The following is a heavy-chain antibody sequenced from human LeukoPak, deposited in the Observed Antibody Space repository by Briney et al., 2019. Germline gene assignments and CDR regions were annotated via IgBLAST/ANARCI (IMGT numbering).Heavy chain of an antibody. CDR3: ARAPFHSSGLQFDY. D-gene: IGHD6-19*01. V-gene: IGHV4-59*01. CDR2: IYYSGST. Sequence: PSETLSLTCTVSGGSISSYYWSWVRQPPGKGLEWIGYIYYSGSTNYNPSLKSRVTISVDTSKNQFSLKLSSMTAADTAVYYCARAPFHSSGLQFDYWGQGTLVTVSS. J-gene: IGHJ4*02. CDR1: GGSISSYY.